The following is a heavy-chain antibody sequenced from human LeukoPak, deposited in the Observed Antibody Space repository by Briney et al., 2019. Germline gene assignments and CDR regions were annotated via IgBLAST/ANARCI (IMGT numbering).Heavy chain of an antibody. CDR2: IKSKTDGGTT. D-gene: IGHD3-22*01. CDR3: ARDWPPYDSSGYLDY. J-gene: IGHJ4*02. V-gene: IGHV3-15*01. CDR1: GFTFSNAW. Sequence: GGSLRLSCAASGFTFSNAWMSWVRQAPGKGLEWVGRIKSKTDGGTTDYAAPVKGRFTISRDDSKNTLYLQMNSLKTEDTAVYYCARDWPPYDSSGYLDYWGQGTLVTVSS.